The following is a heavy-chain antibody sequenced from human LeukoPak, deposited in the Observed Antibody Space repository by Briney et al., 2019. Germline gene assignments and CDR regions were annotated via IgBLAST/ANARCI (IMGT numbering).Heavy chain of an antibody. Sequence: GASVTVSCKASGGTFSSYASSWVRQAPGQGREWVGGIIPIFGTANYAQKFQGRVTITTDESTSTAYVELSSLRSEDTAVYYCASTSSGYSHDAFDIWGQGTMVTVSS. CDR3: ASTSSGYSHDAFDI. V-gene: IGHV1-69*05. D-gene: IGHD3-22*01. J-gene: IGHJ3*02. CDR1: GGTFSSYA. CDR2: IIPIFGTA.